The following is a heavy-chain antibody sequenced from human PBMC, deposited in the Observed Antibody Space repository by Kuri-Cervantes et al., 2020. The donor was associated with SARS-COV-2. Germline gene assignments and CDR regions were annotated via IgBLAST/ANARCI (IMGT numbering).Heavy chain of an antibody. CDR3: ARTGYYDSSGPVGWFDP. Sequence: SETLSLTCAVSGYSISSSNWWGWIRQPPGKGLEWIGYIYYSGSTYYNPSLKSRVTMSVDTSKSQFSLKLSSVTAVDTAVYYCARTGYYDSSGPVGWFDPRGQGTLVTVSS. CDR1: GYSISSSNW. D-gene: IGHD3-22*01. CDR2: IYYSGST. V-gene: IGHV4-28*01. J-gene: IGHJ5*02.